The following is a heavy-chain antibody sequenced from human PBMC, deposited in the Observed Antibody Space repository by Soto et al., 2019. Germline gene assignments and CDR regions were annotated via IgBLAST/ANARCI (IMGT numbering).Heavy chain of an antibody. J-gene: IGHJ4*02. D-gene: IGHD3-22*01. CDR3: VSGYDYDSSAHPGSDFDY. V-gene: IGHV1-3*01. CDR2: IIAGNGDT. Sequence: QVQLVQSGAEVKNPGASVKVSCKASGYTFTYYAMHWVRQAPGRRLEWMGWIIAGNGDTKYSQKFQGRVTITRDISASTAYMELSSLRSEDTAVYYCVSGYDYDSSAHPGSDFDYWGQGTLVTVSS. CDR1: GYTFTYYA.